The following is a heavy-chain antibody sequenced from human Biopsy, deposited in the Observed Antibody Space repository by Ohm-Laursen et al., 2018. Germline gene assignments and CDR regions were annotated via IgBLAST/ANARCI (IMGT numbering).Heavy chain of an antibody. Sequence: GSLRLSCSASPFTFSSDSVNWVRQAPGKGLEWVSYINSDASYIYYGVSVRGRFTISRDNAKNSVYLQMNSLRVEDTAVYYCARDDGFYVRTSGMDVWGQGTTVTVSS. CDR1: PFTFSSDS. CDR3: ARDDGFYVRTSGMDV. D-gene: IGHD3-10*02. J-gene: IGHJ6*02. V-gene: IGHV3-21*01. CDR2: INSDASYI.